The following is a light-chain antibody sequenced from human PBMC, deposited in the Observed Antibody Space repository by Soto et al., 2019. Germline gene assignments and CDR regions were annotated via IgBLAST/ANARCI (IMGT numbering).Light chain of an antibody. CDR3: ASFTTSTTLV. Sequence: QSVLTQPASVSGSPGQSITISCTGTSSDIGGYDYVSWYQQHPGKAPKLMIYEVYNRPSGVSGRFSGSKSGNTASLTISGLQAEDEADYYCASFTTSTTLVFGGGTKLTVL. CDR2: EVY. J-gene: IGLJ3*02. CDR1: SSDIGGYDY. V-gene: IGLV2-14*01.